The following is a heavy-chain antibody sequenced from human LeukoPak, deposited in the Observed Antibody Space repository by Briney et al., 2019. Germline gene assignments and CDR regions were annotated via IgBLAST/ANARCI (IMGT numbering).Heavy chain of an antibody. V-gene: IGHV1-3*01. Sequence: ASVKVSCKASGYTFTSYAMHWVRQAPGQRLEWMGWINAGNGNTKYSQKFQGRVTITRDTSASTAYMELSSLRSEDTAVYYCARASNTIIVDFDYWGQGTLVTVSS. CDR1: GYTFTSYA. CDR3: ARASNTIIVDFDY. D-gene: IGHD3-22*01. J-gene: IGHJ4*02. CDR2: INAGNGNT.